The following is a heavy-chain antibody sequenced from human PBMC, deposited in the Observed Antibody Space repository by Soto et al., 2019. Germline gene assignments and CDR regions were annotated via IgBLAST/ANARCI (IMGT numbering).Heavy chain of an antibody. D-gene: IGHD2-21*01. V-gene: IGHV1-3*01. J-gene: IGHJ4*02. Sequence: ASVKVSCKASGYTFTSYAMHWVRQAPGQRLEWMGWINPGNGNTKYSQKFQGRVTITRDTSASTAHMELISLRSEDTAVYYCARGGGDGYNLDYWGQGTLVTVSS. CDR3: ARGGGDGYNLDY. CDR1: GYTFTSYA. CDR2: INPGNGNT.